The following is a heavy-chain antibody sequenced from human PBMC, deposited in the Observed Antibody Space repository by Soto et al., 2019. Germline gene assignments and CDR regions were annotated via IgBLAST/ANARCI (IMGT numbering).Heavy chain of an antibody. CDR1: GYTFTIYA. J-gene: IGHJ6*03. CDR3: ARLNYDILTGYPPNYYYYMDV. CDR2: INAGNGNT. Sequence: ASVKVSCKASGYTFTIYAMHLVRQAPGQRLEWMGWINAGNGNTKYSQKFQGRVTITRDTSASTAYMELSSLRSEDTAVYYCARLNYDILTGYPPNYYYYMDVWGKGTTVTVSS. D-gene: IGHD3-9*01. V-gene: IGHV1-3*01.